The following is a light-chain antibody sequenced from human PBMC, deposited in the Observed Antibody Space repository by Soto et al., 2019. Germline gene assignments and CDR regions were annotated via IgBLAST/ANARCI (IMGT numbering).Light chain of an antibody. CDR1: QGISQY. J-gene: IGKJ4*01. Sequence: DIQMTQSPSTLSASVGDRVTITCRASQGISQYVAWYQQKPGKAPKLLIYAAVVLQGGVPSRFSGTGSATEFILTISGPQPEDFATYYCQQVNYYPFTFGGGTKVHIK. CDR2: AAV. CDR3: QQVNYYPFT. V-gene: IGKV1-9*01.